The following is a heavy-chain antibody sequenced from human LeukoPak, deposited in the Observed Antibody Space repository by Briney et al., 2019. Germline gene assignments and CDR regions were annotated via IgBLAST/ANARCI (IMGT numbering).Heavy chain of an antibody. D-gene: IGHD3-3*01. CDR2: MNPNSGNT. CDR3: ARDDFWSGYPFDY. CDR1: GYTFTSYD. J-gene: IGHJ4*02. Sequence: GASVKVSCKASGYTFTSYDINWVRQATGQGLEWMGWMNPNSGNTGYAQKFQGRVTMTRNTSISTAYMELSSLRSEDTAVYYCARDDFWSGYPFDYWGQGTLVTVSS. V-gene: IGHV1-8*01.